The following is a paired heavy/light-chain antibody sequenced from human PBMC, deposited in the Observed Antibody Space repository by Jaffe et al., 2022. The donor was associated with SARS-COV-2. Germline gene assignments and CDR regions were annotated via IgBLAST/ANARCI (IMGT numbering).Light chain of an antibody. V-gene: IGKV3-15*01. J-gene: IGKJ2*01. CDR1: QSVGSN. Sequence: EVNMTQSPATLSVSPGERATLSCRASQSVGSNLAWYQQKPGQSPRLLIHGASTRATGVPARFSGSGSGTEFTLIISSLQAEDFAVYYCQQYAHLPPYTFGQGTKLEIK. CDR3: QQYAHLPPYT. CDR2: GAS.
Heavy chain of an antibody. D-gene: IGHD5-18*01. Sequence: QVQLVQSGAEVKKPGASVKVSCKASGYTFTGHYIHWVRQAPGLGLEWMGWINPNTRDTHYAQNFQGRVTMTWDTSIKTAYMELSRLRSDDTAVYYCARDQRRWLPQDSWGQGTLVTVSS. CDR1: GYTFTGHY. V-gene: IGHV1-2*02. CDR3: ARDQRRWLPQDS. CDR2: INPNTRDT. J-gene: IGHJ4*02.